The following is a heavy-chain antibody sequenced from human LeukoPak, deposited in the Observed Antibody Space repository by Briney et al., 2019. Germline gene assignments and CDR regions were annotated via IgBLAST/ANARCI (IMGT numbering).Heavy chain of an antibody. CDR1: GFTFSSYG. CDR3: AKVLWTGGGYSYGLDY. D-gene: IGHD5-18*01. V-gene: IGHV3-33*06. CDR2: IWYDGSNK. J-gene: IGHJ4*02. Sequence: PGGSLRLSCAASGFTFSSYGMDWVRQAPGKGLEWVAVIWYDGSNKYYADSVKGRFTISRDNSKNKLYLQMNSLRAEDTAVYYCAKVLWTGGGYSYGLDYWGQGTLVTVSS.